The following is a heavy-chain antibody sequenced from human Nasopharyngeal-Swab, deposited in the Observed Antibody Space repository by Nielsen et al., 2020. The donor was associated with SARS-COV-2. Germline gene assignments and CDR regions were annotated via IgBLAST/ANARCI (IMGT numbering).Heavy chain of an antibody. CDR1: GFTVTNNY. Sequence: GGSLRLSCAASGFTVTNNYMTWVRQVPGKGLEWISHIYASGDTHTADSVKGRFTISRDNSKNTLYLQMDSLRAEDTAVYYCAKVRDGYNQGFDYWGQGTLVTVSS. CDR2: IYASGDT. J-gene: IGHJ4*02. D-gene: IGHD5-24*01. V-gene: IGHV3-66*03. CDR3: AKVRDGYNQGFDY.